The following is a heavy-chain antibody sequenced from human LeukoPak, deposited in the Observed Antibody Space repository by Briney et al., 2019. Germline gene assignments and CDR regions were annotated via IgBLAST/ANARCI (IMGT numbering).Heavy chain of an antibody. CDR1: GGSISSYY. J-gene: IGHJ4*02. D-gene: IGHD3-3*01. V-gene: IGHV4-59*08. CDR2: IYYSGST. Sequence: PSETLSLTCTVSGGSISSYYWSWLRQPPGKGLEWIGYIYYSGSTNYNPSLKSRVTISVDTSKNQFSLKLSSVTAADTAVYYCARSSPSYDFWSGYPRQNFDYWGQGTLVTVSS. CDR3: ARSSPSYDFWSGYPRQNFDY.